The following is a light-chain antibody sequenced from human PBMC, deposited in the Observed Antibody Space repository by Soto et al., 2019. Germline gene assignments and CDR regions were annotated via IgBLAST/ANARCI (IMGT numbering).Light chain of an antibody. J-gene: IGKJ3*01. CDR3: QQSYSTPFT. V-gene: IGKV1-39*01. CDR1: QSISSY. CDR2: AAS. Sequence: DIQMTQSPSSLSASVGDSVTITCRASQSISSYLNWYQQKPGKAPKLLIYAASSLQSGVPSRFSGSGSGTDFTLTISSLQPEDFATYYCQQSYSTPFTFGHGTKVDIK.